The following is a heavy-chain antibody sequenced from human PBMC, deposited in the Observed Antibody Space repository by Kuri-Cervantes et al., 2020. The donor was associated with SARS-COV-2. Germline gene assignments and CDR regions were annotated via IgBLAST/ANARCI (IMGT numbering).Heavy chain of an antibody. CDR2: ISYDGGNK. CDR1: GFTFSSYA. Sequence: GESLKISCAASGFTFSSYAMHWVRQAPGKGLEWVAVISYDGGNKYYADSVKGRFTISRDNSKNTLYLQMNSLRAEDTAVYYCARDGGGYMDVWGKGTTVTVSS. D-gene: IGHD3-16*01. V-gene: IGHV3-30*04. CDR3: ARDGGGYMDV. J-gene: IGHJ6*03.